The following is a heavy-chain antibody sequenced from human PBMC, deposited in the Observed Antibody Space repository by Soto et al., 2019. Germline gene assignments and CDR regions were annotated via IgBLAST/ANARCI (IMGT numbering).Heavy chain of an antibody. V-gene: IGHV1-69*13. J-gene: IGHJ4*02. Sequence: VKVSCKASGGTFSSYAISWVRQAPGQGLEWMGGIIPIFGTANYAQKFQGRVTITADESTSTAYMELSSLRSEDTAVYYCARGDSSSTVVDTAMVYFDYWGQGTLVTVSS. D-gene: IGHD5-18*01. CDR1: GGTFSSYA. CDR3: ARGDSSSTVVDTAMVYFDY. CDR2: IIPIFGTA.